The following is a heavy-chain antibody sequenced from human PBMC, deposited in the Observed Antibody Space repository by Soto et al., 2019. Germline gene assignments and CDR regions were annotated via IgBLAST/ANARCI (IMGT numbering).Heavy chain of an antibody. V-gene: IGHV3-23*01. J-gene: IGHJ4*02. CDR3: AKNQGRELTKVIDF. Sequence: ELRLLESGGGLVKPGGSLRLSCATSGLTFSNYAMSWVRQAPGGGLERVSSISGSSSTTYYPDSVRGPFTISRDRSKHTLYLHMSSMRAEDTALYYCAKNQGRELTKVIDFWGQGTLVTVSS. CDR1: GLTFSNYA. CDR2: ISGSSSTT. D-gene: IGHD1-7*01.